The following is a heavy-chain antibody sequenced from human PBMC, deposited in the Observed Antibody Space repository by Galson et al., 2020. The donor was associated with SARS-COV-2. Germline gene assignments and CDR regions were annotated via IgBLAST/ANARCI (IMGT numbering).Heavy chain of an antibody. CDR2: ISYDGSNK. Sequence: GGSLRLSCAASGFTFSSYGMHWVRQAPGKGLEWVAVISYDGSNKYYADSVKGRFTISRDNSKNTLYLQMNSLRAEDTAMYYCARAADYYDSESHAFDIWGQGTMVTVSS. J-gene: IGHJ3*02. CDR3: ARAADYYDSESHAFDI. D-gene: IGHD3-22*01. CDR1: GFTFSSYG. V-gene: IGHV3-30*03.